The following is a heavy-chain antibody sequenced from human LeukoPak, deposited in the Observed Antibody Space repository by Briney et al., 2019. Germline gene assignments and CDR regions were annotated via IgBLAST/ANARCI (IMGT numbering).Heavy chain of an antibody. Sequence: GGSLRLSCAASGFTFSSYAMSWVRQAPGKGLEWVSAISGSGGSTYYADSVKGRFTIPRDNSKNTLYLQMNSLRAEDTAVYYCAKDGYRSHYNWFDPWGQGTLVTVSS. CDR3: AKDGYRSHYNWFDP. CDR2: ISGSGGST. CDR1: GFTFSSYA. J-gene: IGHJ5*02. V-gene: IGHV3-23*01. D-gene: IGHD3-16*02.